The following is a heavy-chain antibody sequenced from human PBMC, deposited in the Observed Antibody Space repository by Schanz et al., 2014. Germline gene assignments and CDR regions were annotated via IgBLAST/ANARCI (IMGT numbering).Heavy chain of an antibody. D-gene: IGHD6-19*01. CDR2: IYSGGST. CDR1: GFTVSSNY. Sequence: VQLVDSGGGLIQPGGSLRLSCAASGFTVSSNYMSWVRQAPGKGLEWVAVIYSGGSTFYTDSVKGRFTISRDNSKNTLYLQMNSLIAEDTAVYYCAKCIGWYGRCAFDIWGQGTMVTVSS. J-gene: IGHJ3*02. V-gene: IGHV3-53*01. CDR3: AKCIGWYGRCAFDI.